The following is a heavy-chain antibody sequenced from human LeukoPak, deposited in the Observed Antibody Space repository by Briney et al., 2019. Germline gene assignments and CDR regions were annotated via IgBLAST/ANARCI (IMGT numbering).Heavy chain of an antibody. Sequence: SQNLSLTCTVSGGSISSGDYYWRRLRQPPGKGLEWIGHIYYSGSTYYNPSLKSRVTISVDTSKNQFSLKLSSVTAADTAVYYCASDLLLWFGEPTDNWFDPWGQGTLVTVSS. J-gene: IGHJ5*02. CDR2: IYYSGST. D-gene: IGHD3-10*01. CDR3: ASDLLLWFGEPTDNWFDP. V-gene: IGHV4-30-4*01. CDR1: GGSISSGDYY.